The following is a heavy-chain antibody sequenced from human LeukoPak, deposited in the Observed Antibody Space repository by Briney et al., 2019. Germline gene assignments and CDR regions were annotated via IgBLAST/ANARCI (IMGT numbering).Heavy chain of an antibody. J-gene: IGHJ5*02. D-gene: IGHD3-10*01. CDR3: VRDRSNVLLWFGEFDP. CDR2: IYYSGST. CDR1: GGSISSSSYY. V-gene: IGHV4-39*07. Sequence: PSETLSLTCTVSGGSISSSSYYWGWIRQPPGKGLEWIGSIYYSGSTYYNPSLKSRVTISVDTSKNQFSLKLSSVTAADTAVYYCVRDRSNVLLWFGEFDPWGQGTLVTVSS.